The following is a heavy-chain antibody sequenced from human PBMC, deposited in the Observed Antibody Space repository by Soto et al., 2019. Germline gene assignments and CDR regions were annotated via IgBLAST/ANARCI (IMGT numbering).Heavy chain of an antibody. D-gene: IGHD2-15*01. CDR3: AIDASGGSRCSYDYGLDG. CDR1: SGSISCADSY. J-gene: IGHJ6*02. Sequence: QVQLQESVPGLVTPSQTLSLTCTVSSGSISCADSYWSWIRQPPGKDLEWFGYIFYTGSIFYNPSLEIRLTISVYKSKNQFSMKLSSVTAADTAVYYCAIDASGGSRCSYDYGLDGWCQGTTVTVSS. V-gene: IGHV4-30-4*01. CDR2: IFYTGSI.